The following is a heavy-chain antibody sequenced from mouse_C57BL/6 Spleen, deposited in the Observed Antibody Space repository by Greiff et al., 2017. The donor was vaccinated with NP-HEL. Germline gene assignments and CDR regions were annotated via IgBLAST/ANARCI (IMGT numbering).Heavy chain of an antibody. CDR2: IDPSDSYT. CDR1: GYTFTSYW. CDR3: ARGGYGNYEDD. J-gene: IGHJ2*01. V-gene: IGHV1-69*01. D-gene: IGHD2-10*02. Sequence: QVQLQQPGAELVMPGASVKLSCKASGYTFTSYWMHWVKQRPGQGLEWIGEIDPSDSYTNYNQKFKGKATLTVDKSSSTAYMQLSSLTSEDSAVYYCARGGYGNYEDDWGQGTTLTVSS.